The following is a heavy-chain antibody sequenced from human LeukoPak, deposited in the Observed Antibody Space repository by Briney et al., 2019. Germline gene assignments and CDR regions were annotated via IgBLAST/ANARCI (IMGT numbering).Heavy chain of an antibody. Sequence: ASVKVSCKASGYTFTGYYMHWVRQAPGQGLEWMGWINPNSGGTNYAQKFQGRVTMTRDTSISTAYMELSRLRSDDTAVYYCANQNPSVFLFDPWGQGTLVTVSS. CDR3: ANQNPSVFLFDP. D-gene: IGHD1-14*01. J-gene: IGHJ5*02. CDR1: GYTFTGYY. V-gene: IGHV1-2*02. CDR2: INPNSGGT.